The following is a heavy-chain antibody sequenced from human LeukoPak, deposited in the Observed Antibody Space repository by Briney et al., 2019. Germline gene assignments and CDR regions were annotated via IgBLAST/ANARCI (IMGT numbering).Heavy chain of an antibody. J-gene: IGHJ3*02. D-gene: IGHD1-26*01. CDR1: GGSISSSCCY. CDR3: ARRVGTALGNAFDI. V-gene: IGHV4-39*01. Sequence: SETLSLTCTVSGGSISSSCCYWAWIRQPPGKGLEWIGSVYYSGSTRYNPSLKSRVTISVDTSKNQFSLKLSSVTAADTAVYYCARRVGTALGNAFDIWGQGTMFTISS. CDR2: VYYSGST.